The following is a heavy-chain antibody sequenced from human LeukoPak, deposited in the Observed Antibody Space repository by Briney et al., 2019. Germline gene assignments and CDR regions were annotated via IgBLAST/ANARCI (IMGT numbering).Heavy chain of an antibody. CDR1: GFTFDDYA. CDR3: ARDWEAAGYFDY. CDR2: ISWNSGSI. V-gene: IGHV3-9*01. Sequence: PGGSLRLSCAASGFTFDDYAMHWVRHAPGKGLEWVSGISWNSGSIGYADSVKGRFIISRDNSKNTLYLQMNSLRAEDTAVYYCARDWEAAGYFDYWGQGTLVTVSS. D-gene: IGHD6-25*01. J-gene: IGHJ4*02.